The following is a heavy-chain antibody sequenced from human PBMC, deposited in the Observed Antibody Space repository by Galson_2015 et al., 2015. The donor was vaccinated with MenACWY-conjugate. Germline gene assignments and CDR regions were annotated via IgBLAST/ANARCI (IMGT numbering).Heavy chain of an antibody. CDR3: ARIGTTDCGSTSCFDY. D-gene: IGHD2-2*01. J-gene: IGHJ4*02. V-gene: IGHV1-69*04. CDR2: IIPFLGIP. CDR1: GSIFNNYA. Sequence: SVKVSCKASGSIFNNYAISWVRQAPGQGLEWVGRIIPFLGIPTYAQKFQGRVTITATKSTTTVYMELSSLTSEDTAVYYCARIGTTDCGSTSCFDYWDQGTLVTVSS.